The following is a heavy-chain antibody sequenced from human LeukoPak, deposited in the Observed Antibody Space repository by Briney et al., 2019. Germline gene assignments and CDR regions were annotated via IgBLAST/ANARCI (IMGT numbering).Heavy chain of an antibody. CDR1: GFTFSTYV. V-gene: IGHV3-64D*06. J-gene: IGHJ4*02. CDR3: VRGTGY. CDR2: ISSNGDNK. Sequence: GGSLRLSCSVSGFTFSTYVMHWVRQAPGKGLEYVSAISSNGDNKYYADSVKGRFTISRDNSKNTLYLQRSSLRADDTAVYYCVRGTGYWGQGTLVTVSS.